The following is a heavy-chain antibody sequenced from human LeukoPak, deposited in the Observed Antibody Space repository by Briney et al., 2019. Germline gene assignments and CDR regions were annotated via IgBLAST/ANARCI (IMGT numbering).Heavy chain of an antibody. CDR2: IYYSGST. D-gene: IGHD3-22*01. J-gene: IGHJ4*02. CDR1: GGSISSYY. V-gene: IGHV4-59*01. Sequence: SETLSLTCTVSGGSISSYYWSWIRQPPGKGLEWIGYIYYSGSTNYNPSLKSRVTISVGTSKNQFSLKLSSVTAADTAVYYCARSRPHYYYDSSGYFGYWGQGTLVTVSS. CDR3: ARSRPHYYYDSSGYFGY.